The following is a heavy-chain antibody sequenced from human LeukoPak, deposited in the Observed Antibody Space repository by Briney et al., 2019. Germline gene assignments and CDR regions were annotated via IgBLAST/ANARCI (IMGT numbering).Heavy chain of an antibody. J-gene: IGHJ4*02. CDR2: ISYDGINK. CDR3: ARAFREYSSSISFDY. Sequence: GRSLRLSCAASGFTFSRYAMHWVRQAPGKGLEWLSVISYDGINKWYADSVKGRFTISRDNSKNTLYLQMNSLRAEDTAVYYCARAFREYSSSISFDYWGQGPLVTVSS. V-gene: IGHV3-30*14. D-gene: IGHD6-13*01. CDR1: GFTFSRYA.